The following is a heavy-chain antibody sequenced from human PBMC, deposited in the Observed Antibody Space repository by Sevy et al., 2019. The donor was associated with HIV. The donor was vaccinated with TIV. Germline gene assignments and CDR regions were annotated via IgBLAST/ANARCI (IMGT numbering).Heavy chain of an antibody. CDR1: GFTFTSYA. Sequence: GGSLRLSCAVSGFTFTSYAMNWVRQAPGKGLEWVSGVSGSGGSTYYADSVKGRFSISRDNSRNTLYLQINTLRAEDTAVYYCVKDDAYDNTYLDYWGQGTLVTVSS. V-gene: IGHV3-23*01. CDR2: VSGSGGST. CDR3: VKDDAYDNTYLDY. J-gene: IGHJ4*02. D-gene: IGHD3-22*01.